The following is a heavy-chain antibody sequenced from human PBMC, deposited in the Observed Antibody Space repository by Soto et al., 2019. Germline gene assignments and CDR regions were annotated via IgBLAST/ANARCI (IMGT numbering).Heavy chain of an antibody. Sequence: QVQLQESGPGLVKPSETLSLTCTVSDGSISDYFWSWLRQPPGKGLSWIRYIYYSGSTHYNPSLKSRVTISVDTSKNQFSLRLTSVTAADTAVYYCANLLAGYSSGWYYFDSWGQGTLVTVSS. CDR3: ANLLAGYSSGWYYFDS. CDR1: DGSISDYF. J-gene: IGHJ4*02. V-gene: IGHV4-59*01. CDR2: IYYSGST. D-gene: IGHD6-19*01.